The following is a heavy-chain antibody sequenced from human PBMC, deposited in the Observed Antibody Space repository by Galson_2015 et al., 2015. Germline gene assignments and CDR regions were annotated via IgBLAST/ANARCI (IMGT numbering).Heavy chain of an antibody. CDR2: ISGSGGST. CDR1: GFTFSSYA. Sequence: SLRLSCAASGFTFSSYAMSWVRQTPGKGLEWISAISGSGGSTYYADSVKGRFTISRDNSKNTLYLQMNSLRAEDTAIYYCTKERISVSGNFDYWGQETLVTVSS. CDR3: TKERISVSGNFDY. D-gene: IGHD6-19*01. J-gene: IGHJ4*02. V-gene: IGHV3-23*01.